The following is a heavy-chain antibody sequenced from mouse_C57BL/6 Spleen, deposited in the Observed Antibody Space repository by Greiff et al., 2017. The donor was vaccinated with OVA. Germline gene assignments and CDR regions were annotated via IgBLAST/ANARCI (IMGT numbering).Heavy chain of an antibody. V-gene: IGHV5-6*02. CDR1: GFTFSSYG. D-gene: IGHD2-2*01. J-gene: IGHJ4*01. CDR3: ARQGLPHYAMDY. CDR2: ISSGGSYT. Sequence: EVKLVESGGDLVKPGGSLKLSCAASGFTFSSYGMSWVRQTPDKRLEWVATISSGGSYTYYPDSVKGRFTISRDNAKNTLYLQMSSLKSEDTAMYYCARQGLPHYAMDYWGQGTSVTVSA.